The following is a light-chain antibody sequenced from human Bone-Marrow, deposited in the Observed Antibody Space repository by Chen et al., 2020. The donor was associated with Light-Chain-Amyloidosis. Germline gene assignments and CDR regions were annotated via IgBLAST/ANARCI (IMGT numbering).Light chain of an antibody. Sequence: DIQLTQSPSFLSASVGDRVTITCWASQGITSYLAWYQQKPGEAPKLMIYATSTLQSGVPSRFSGSGSGTEFTLTSSSLQPEDFATYYCQQLDSYPITFSQGTRLEIK. CDR1: QGITSY. CDR2: ATS. CDR3: QQLDSYPIT. J-gene: IGKJ5*01. V-gene: IGKV1-9*01.